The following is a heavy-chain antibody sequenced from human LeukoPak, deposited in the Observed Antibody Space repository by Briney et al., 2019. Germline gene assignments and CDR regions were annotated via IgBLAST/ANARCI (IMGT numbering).Heavy chain of an antibody. D-gene: IGHD3-22*01. Sequence: ASVKVSCKASGYTFSSYDINWVRQAPGQGLEWMGWMNPNSGNTGYAQELQGRVATTRDTSISTAYMELSRLISDDTAVYYCTRGGTIYDTILEDPFDIWGQGTMVTVSS. CDR2: MNPNSGNT. V-gene: IGHV1-8*01. CDR1: GYTFSSYD. CDR3: TRGGTIYDTILEDPFDI. J-gene: IGHJ3*02.